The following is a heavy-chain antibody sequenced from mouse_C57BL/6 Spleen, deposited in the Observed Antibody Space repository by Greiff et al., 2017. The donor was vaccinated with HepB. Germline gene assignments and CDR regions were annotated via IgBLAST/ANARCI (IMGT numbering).Heavy chain of an antibody. CDR2: IWRGGST. CDR3: AKGHYYGSSYDAMDY. J-gene: IGHJ4*01. Sequence: VQVVESGPGLVQPSQSLSITCTVSGFSLTSYGVHWVRQSPGKGLEWLGVIWRGGSTDYNAAFMSRLSITKDNSKSQVFFKMNSLQADDTAIYYCAKGHYYGSSYDAMDYWGQGTSVTVSS. V-gene: IGHV2-5*01. D-gene: IGHD1-1*01. CDR1: GFSLTSYG.